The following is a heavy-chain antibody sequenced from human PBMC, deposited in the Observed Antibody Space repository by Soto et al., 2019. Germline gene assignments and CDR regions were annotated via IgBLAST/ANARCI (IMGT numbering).Heavy chain of an antibody. D-gene: IGHD4-17*01. CDR2: ISGSGGST. CDR3: AYTGRDYGMVGV. V-gene: IGHV3-23*01. CDR1: GFTFSSYA. J-gene: IGHJ6*04. Sequence: EVQLLESGGGLVQPGGSLRLSCAASGFTFSSYAMSWVRQAPGKGLEWVSAISGSGGSTYYADSVKGRFTISRDNSKNTLYLQMNSLRAEDTAVYYCAYTGRDYGMVGVWGKGTTVTVSS.